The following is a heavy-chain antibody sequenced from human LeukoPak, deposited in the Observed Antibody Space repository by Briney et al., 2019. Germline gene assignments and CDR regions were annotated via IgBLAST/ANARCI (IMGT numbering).Heavy chain of an antibody. CDR1: GFTFDDYA. J-gene: IGHJ4*02. CDR3: AKDTHYDILTGYYNGGSLLDY. Sequence: HPGGSLRLSCAASGFTFDDYAMHWVRQAPGKGLEWVSGISWNSGSIDYADSVKGRFTISRDNAKNSLYLQMNSLRAEDTALYYCAKDTHYDILTGYYNGGSLLDYWGQGTLVTVSS. V-gene: IGHV3-9*01. D-gene: IGHD3-9*01. CDR2: ISWNSGSI.